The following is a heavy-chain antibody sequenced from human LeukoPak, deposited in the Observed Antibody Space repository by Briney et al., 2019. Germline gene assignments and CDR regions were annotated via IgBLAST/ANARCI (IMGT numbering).Heavy chain of an antibody. CDR1: GGSISSGAYY. J-gene: IGHJ4*02. Sequence: SETLSLTCTVSGGSISSGAYYWSWIRQHPGKGLEWIGYIYYSGSTYYNPSLKSRVTISVDTSNNQFSLKLSSVTAADTAVYYCARAVANYFDYWGQGTLVTVSS. CDR2: IYYSGST. CDR3: ARAVANYFDY. D-gene: IGHD6-19*01. V-gene: IGHV4-31*03.